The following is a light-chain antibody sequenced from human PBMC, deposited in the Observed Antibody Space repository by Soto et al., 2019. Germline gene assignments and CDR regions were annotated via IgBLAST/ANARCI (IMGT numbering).Light chain of an antibody. CDR1: QSISSSF. J-gene: IGKJ3*01. V-gene: IGKV3-20*01. Sequence: EIVLTQSPGTLSLSPGERATLSCRTSQSISSSFLAWYQQKPGQAPRLLIYGVSSRATGIPDRFSGSGSGTDFTLTSSRLEPEDFAVYYCQHYGYSLFTFGPGTKVDIK. CDR2: GVS. CDR3: QHYGYSLFT.